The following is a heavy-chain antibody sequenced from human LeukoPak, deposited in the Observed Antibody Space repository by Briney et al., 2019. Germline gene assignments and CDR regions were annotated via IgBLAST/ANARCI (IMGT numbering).Heavy chain of an antibody. Sequence: GGSLRLSCAASGFTFSSYEMNWVRQAPGKGLEWVSYISSSGSTIYYADSVKGRFTISRDNAKNSLYLQMNSLRAEDTAVYYCARDGTYCGGDCYSQYYYYYMDVWGKGTTVTVSS. V-gene: IGHV3-48*03. J-gene: IGHJ6*03. CDR3: ARDGTYCGGDCYSQYYYYYMDV. D-gene: IGHD2-21*02. CDR2: ISSSGSTI. CDR1: GFTFSSYE.